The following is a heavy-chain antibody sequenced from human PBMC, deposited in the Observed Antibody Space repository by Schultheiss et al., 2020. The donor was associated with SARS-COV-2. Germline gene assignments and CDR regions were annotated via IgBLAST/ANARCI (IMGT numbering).Heavy chain of an antibody. CDR2: IYYSGST. D-gene: IGHD6-19*01. CDR1: GGSISSYY. V-gene: IGHV4-59*01. CDR3: AGSSGWYGAYYYYYYIDV. J-gene: IGHJ6*03. Sequence: SETLSLTCTVSGGSISSYYWSWIRQPPGKGLAWIGYIYYSGSTYYNPTLKSRVTISVDTSKNQFSLKLSSVTAADTAVYYCAGSSGWYGAYYYYYYIDVWGKGTTVTVSS.